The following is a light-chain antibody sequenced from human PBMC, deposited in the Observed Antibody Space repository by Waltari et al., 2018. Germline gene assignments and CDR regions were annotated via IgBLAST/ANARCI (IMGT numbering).Light chain of an antibody. CDR3: QQYYNWLWT. CDR1: QSVSST. J-gene: IGKJ1*01. CDR2: GAS. V-gene: IGKV3-15*01. Sequence: EIVMTQSPATLSVAPGERATLSCRASQSVSSTLAWYQQRPGQAPRLLIYGASTRATGVPARFSGSGSGTEFTLTISSLQSEDFAIYYCQQYYNWLWTFGQGTKVEIK.